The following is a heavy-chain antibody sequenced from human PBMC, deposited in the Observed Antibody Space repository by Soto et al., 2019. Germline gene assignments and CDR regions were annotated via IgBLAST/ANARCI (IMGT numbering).Heavy chain of an antibody. D-gene: IGHD3-3*01. Sequence: GASVKVSCKASGYTFTSYCISWVRQAPGQGLEWMGWISAYNGNTNYAQKLQGRVTMTTDTSTSTAYMELRSLRSDDTAVYYCAREAANYDFWSGYPPAPNYYYYGMDVWGQGTTVTVSS. CDR2: ISAYNGNT. CDR1: GYTFTSYC. J-gene: IGHJ6*02. V-gene: IGHV1-18*01. CDR3: AREAANYDFWSGYPPAPNYYYYGMDV.